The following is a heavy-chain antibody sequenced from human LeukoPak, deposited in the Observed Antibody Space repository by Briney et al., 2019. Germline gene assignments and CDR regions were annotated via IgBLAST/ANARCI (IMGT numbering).Heavy chain of an antibody. Sequence: GGSLRLSCAASGFTFSNYGMHWVRQAPGKGLEGVAFTRSDGNKNYYADSVKGRFTISRDNSKNTLYLQMNSLRTEDTAVYYCTKDTDDFWSGYYKVSPWADAFDFWGQGTLVTVSS. CDR1: GFTFSNYG. J-gene: IGHJ3*01. CDR3: TKDTDDFWSGYYKVSPWADAFDF. V-gene: IGHV3-30*02. D-gene: IGHD3-3*01. CDR2: TRSDGNKN.